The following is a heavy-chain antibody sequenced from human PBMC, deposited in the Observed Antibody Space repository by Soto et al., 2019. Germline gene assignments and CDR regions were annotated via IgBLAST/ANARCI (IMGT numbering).Heavy chain of an antibody. J-gene: IGHJ6*02. V-gene: IGHV3-21*01. CDR1: GFTFSSYS. CDR2: ISSSSSYI. D-gene: IGHD3-10*01. Sequence: GGSLRLSCAASGFTFSSYSRNWVRQAPGKGLEWVSSISSSSSYIYYADSVKGRFTISRDNAKNSLYLQMNSLRAEDTAVYYCARDARYYYGSGSYKGYYGMDVWGQGTTVTVS. CDR3: ARDARYYYGSGSYKGYYGMDV.